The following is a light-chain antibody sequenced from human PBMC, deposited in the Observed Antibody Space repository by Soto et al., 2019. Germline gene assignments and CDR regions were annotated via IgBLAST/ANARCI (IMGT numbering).Light chain of an antibody. Sequence: QSVLTQPPSASGTPGQRVTIACSGSSSNIGSNYVYWYRQLPGTAPNVLIYRHDERPSGVPDRFSGSKSGSSASLAISGLRSEDEAHYYCSAWDDSLSGPVFGRGTKLTVL. CDR2: RHD. V-gene: IGLV1-47*01. CDR3: SAWDDSLSGPV. CDR1: SSNIGSNY. J-gene: IGLJ3*02.